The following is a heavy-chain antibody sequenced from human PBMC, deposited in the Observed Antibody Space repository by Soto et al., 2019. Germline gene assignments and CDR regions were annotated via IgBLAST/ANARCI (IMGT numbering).Heavy chain of an antibody. CDR3: AKESIAAAFFDY. CDR2: ISGGDGST. Sequence: GGSLRLSCAASGFTFTSYAMSWVRQAPGKGLEWVSAISGGDGSTYYADSVKGRFTISRDNSKNTLYLQMNSLRAEDTALYYCAKESIAAAFFDYWGQGTLVTVSS. CDR1: GFTFTSYA. D-gene: IGHD6-13*01. V-gene: IGHV3-23*01. J-gene: IGHJ4*02.